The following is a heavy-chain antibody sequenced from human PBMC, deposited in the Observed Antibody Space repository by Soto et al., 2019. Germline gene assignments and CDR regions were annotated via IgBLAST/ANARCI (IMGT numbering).Heavy chain of an antibody. CDR2: MSYDGSNE. Sequence: QPGGSLRLSCAASGFTFSSYAMTWVRQAPGKGLEWVALMSYDGSNEYYADSVKGRFTISRDNSKNTLYLQMNSLRAEDTAVYYCAKDGSHNFDYWGQGTLVTVSS. CDR3: AKDGSHNFDY. V-gene: IGHV3-30*18. D-gene: IGHD1-26*01. J-gene: IGHJ4*02. CDR1: GFTFSSYA.